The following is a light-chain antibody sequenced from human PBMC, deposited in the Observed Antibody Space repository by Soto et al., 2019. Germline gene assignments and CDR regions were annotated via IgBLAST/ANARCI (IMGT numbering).Light chain of an antibody. CDR2: EGT. Sequence: QSALTQPASVSGSPGQSITISCTGTTSDVGSYSLVSWYQQHPGKAPKLMIYEGTKRPSGVSNRFSGSKSGNTASLTISGLQAEDEADYYCCSYAGSNNLVFGGGTKLTVL. CDR3: CSYAGSNNLV. J-gene: IGLJ2*01. CDR1: TSDVGSYSL. V-gene: IGLV2-23*01.